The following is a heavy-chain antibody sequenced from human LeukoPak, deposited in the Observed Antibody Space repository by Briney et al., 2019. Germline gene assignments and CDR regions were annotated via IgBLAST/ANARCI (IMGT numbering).Heavy chain of an antibody. CDR1: GGSISSYY. J-gene: IGHJ4*02. Sequence: SETLSLTCTVSGGSISSYYWSWIRQPPGKGLEWIGYIYYSGSTNYNPSLKSRVTISVDTSKNQFSLKLSSVTAADTAVYYCARDLYSSPFDYWGQGTLVTVSS. CDR3: ARDLYSSPFDY. CDR2: IYYSGST. D-gene: IGHD6-13*01. V-gene: IGHV4-59*12.